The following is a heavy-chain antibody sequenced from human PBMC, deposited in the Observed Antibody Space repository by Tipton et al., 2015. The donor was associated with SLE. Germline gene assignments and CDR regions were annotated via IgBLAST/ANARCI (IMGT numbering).Heavy chain of an antibody. V-gene: IGHV5-51*03. CDR3: ARKASSGYANLPDAFDI. J-gene: IGHJ3*02. D-gene: IGHD2-2*01. CDR1: GYSFTNYW. CDR2: IYPGDSDT. Sequence: QLVQSGAEVKKPGESLKISCKGSGYSFTNYWIGWVRQMPGKGLEWMGIIYPGDSDTRYSPSFQGQVTISADKSISTAYLQWSSLKASDTAMYYCARKASSGYANLPDAFDIWGQGTMVTVSS.